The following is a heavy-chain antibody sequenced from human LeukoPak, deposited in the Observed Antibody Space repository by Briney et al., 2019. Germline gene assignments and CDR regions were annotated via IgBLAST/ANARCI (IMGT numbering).Heavy chain of an antibody. CDR1: GYSISSGYY. J-gene: IGHJ6*03. CDR3: ARVVPAADLNYYYYMDV. Sequence: KTSETLSLTCTVSGYSISSGYYWVWIRQPPGKGLEWIGSIYRSGSTNYNPSLKSRVTISVDTSKNQISLKLSSVTAADTAVYYCARVVPAADLNYYYYMDVWGKGTTVTISS. V-gene: IGHV4-38-2*02. CDR2: IYRSGST. D-gene: IGHD2-2*01.